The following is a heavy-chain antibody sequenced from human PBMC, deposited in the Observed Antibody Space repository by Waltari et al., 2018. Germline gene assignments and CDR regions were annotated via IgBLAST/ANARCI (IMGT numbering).Heavy chain of an antibody. D-gene: IGHD1-26*01. J-gene: IGHJ4*02. CDR2: IKEGGSEK. CDR1: GIIFSNYW. Sequence: EVRLVESGGGLVQPGGSLRLSCAASGIIFSNYWMSWVRQPPGKGLEWVADIKEGGSEKYYVDSVKGRFTISRDNAKNSVYLQMSNLRVDDTAVYYCAKGGGPHYWGQGTLVTVSS. CDR3: AKGGGPHY. V-gene: IGHV3-7*01.